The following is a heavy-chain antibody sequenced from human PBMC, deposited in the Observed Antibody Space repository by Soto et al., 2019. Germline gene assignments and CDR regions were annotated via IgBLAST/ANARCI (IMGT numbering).Heavy chain of an antibody. V-gene: IGHV3-74*01. D-gene: IGHD3-22*01. J-gene: IGHJ4*02. CDR1: GFTFNTYW. Sequence: EVQLVESGGGLVQPGGSLRLSCAASGFTFNTYWMQWVRQAPGKGLVWASRIKGDGSYTNYADSVKGRFTISRDNAKNTLFLQMNSLGAEDTAVYYCATGGSGYFTYWGQGTLVTVSS. CDR2: IKGDGSYT. CDR3: ATGGSGYFTY.